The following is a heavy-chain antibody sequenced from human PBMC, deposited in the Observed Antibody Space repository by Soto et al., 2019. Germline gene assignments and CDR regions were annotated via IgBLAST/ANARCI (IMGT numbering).Heavy chain of an antibody. CDR2: VYYSGST. CDR3: ARGRSHEWELLVQYFDY. Sequence: SETLSLTCTVSGGSVSNSYWGWIRQPPGKGLEWVAYVYYSGSTNYNPSLGSRVTISVDKSKNQFSLKMTSVTGTDTAVYYCARGRSHEWELLVQYFDYWGQGTLVTVSS. D-gene: IGHD1-26*01. J-gene: IGHJ4*02. CDR1: GGSVSNSY. V-gene: IGHV4-59*02.